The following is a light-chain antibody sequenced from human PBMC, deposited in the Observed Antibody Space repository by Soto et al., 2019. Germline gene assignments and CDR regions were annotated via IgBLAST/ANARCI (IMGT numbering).Light chain of an antibody. CDR2: EVS. CDR1: SSDVGAYTS. CDR3: SSYTSDNRDYV. J-gene: IGLJ1*01. V-gene: IGLV2-14*01. Sequence: QSVLTQPASVSGSPGQSITISCTGSSSDVGAYTSVSWYQQHPGRAPKLMIYEVSNRPSGVSRRFSGSKSGNTASLTISGLQAEDVAHDYCSSYTSDNRDYVFGTGTKVTVL.